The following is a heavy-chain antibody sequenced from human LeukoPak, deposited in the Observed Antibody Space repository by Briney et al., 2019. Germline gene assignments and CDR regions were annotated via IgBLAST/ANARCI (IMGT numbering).Heavy chain of an antibody. V-gene: IGHV3-7*01. CDR3: ARDLREDNYDFWSGYIPLYYGMDV. CDR2: IKQDGSEK. CDR1: GFTFSSYW. Sequence: HPGGSLRLSCAASGFTFSSYWMSWVRQAPGKGLEWVANIKQDGSEKYYVDSVKGRLTISRDNAKNSLYLQMNSLRAEDTAVYYCARDLREDNYDFWSGYIPLYYGMDVWGQGTTVTVSS. D-gene: IGHD3-3*01. J-gene: IGHJ6*02.